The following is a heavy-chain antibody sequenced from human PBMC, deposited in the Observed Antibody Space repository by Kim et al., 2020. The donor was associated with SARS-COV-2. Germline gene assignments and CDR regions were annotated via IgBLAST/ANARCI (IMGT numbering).Heavy chain of an antibody. V-gene: IGHV5-51*01. CDR2: T. Sequence: TRYSTAVQGQVTISADKSISTAYLQWSSLKASDTAVYYCARGHGEIQLDYWGQGTLVTVSS. J-gene: IGHJ4*02. D-gene: IGHD3-10*01. CDR3: ARGHGEIQLDY.